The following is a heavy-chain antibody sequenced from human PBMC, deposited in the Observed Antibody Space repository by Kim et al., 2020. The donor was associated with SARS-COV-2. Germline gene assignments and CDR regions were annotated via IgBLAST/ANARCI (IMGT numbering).Heavy chain of an antibody. D-gene: IGHD3-16*01. V-gene: IGHV3-11*01. CDR2: ISSSGSTI. Sequence: GGSLRLSCAASGFTFSDYYMSWIRQAPGKGLEWVSYISSSGSTIYYADSVKGRFTISRDNAKNSLYLQMNSLRAEDTAVYYCARGYDYYYYYYMDVWGKGTTVTVSS. CDR1: GFTFSDYY. CDR3: ARGYDYYYYYYMDV. J-gene: IGHJ6*03.